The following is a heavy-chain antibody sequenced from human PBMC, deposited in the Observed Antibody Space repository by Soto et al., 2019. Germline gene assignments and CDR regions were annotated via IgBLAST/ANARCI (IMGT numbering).Heavy chain of an antibody. D-gene: IGHD2-2*01. CDR3: AVNPSQSPLH. J-gene: IGHJ4*02. Sequence: ASVKVSCKASGGTFSSYAISWVRQAPGQRLEWMGWINAGNGNTKYSQKFQGRVTITRDTSASTAYMELSSLRSEDTAVYYCAVNPSQSPLHWGQGTLVTVSS. CDR1: GGTFSSYA. V-gene: IGHV1-3*01. CDR2: INAGNGNT.